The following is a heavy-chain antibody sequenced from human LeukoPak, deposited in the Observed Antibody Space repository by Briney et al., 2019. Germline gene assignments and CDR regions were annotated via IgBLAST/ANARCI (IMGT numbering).Heavy chain of an antibody. Sequence: SETLSLTCTVSGGSISSYYWSWIRQPAGKGLEWIGRIYTSGSTNYNPSLKSRVTISVDTSKNQFSLKLSSVTAADTAVYYCARRDFYDSSGYYNLWGRGTLVTVSS. D-gene: IGHD3-22*01. V-gene: IGHV4-4*07. CDR1: GGSISSYY. CDR3: ARRDFYDSSGYYNL. CDR2: IYTSGST. J-gene: IGHJ2*01.